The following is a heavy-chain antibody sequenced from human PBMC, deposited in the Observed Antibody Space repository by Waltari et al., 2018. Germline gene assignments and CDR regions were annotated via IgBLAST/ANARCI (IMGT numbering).Heavy chain of an antibody. D-gene: IGHD6-6*01. CDR3: ARRVYFSIAARKASPYYFDY. Sequence: QVQLQQWGAGMLKPSETLSLTCAVYGGSFSGSYWSWIRPPPGQGLEWIGEINHSGSTNYNPSLKSRVTISVDTSKNQFSLKLSSVTAADTAVYYCARRVYFSIAARKASPYYFDYWGQGTLVTVSS. CDR2: INHSGST. V-gene: IGHV4-34*01. J-gene: IGHJ4*02. CDR1: GGSFSGSY.